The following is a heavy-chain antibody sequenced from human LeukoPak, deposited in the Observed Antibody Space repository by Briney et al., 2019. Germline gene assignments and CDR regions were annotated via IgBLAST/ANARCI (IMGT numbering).Heavy chain of an antibody. CDR3: ARDPGAHDAFDI. D-gene: IGHD3-10*01. V-gene: IGHV3-7*05. CDR2: IKQDGSEK. CDR1: GFTFSSYW. J-gene: IGHJ3*02. Sequence: PGGSLRFSCAASGFTFSSYWMSWVRQAPGKGLEWVANIKQDGSEKYYVDSVKGRFTISRDNAKNSLYLQMNSLRAEDTAVYYYARDPGAHDAFDIWGQGTMVTVSS.